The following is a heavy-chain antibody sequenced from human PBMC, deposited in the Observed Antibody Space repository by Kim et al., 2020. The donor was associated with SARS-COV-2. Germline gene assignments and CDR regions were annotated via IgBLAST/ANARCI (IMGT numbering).Heavy chain of an antibody. CDR3: AKSLDYGDYFPPDY. CDR2: ISYDGSNK. D-gene: IGHD4-17*01. Sequence: GGSLRLSCAASGFTFSSYGMHWVRQAPGKGLEWVAVISYDGSNKYYADSVKGRFTISRDNSKNTLYLQMNSLRAEDTAVYYCAKSLDYGDYFPPDYWGQGTLVTVSS. J-gene: IGHJ4*02. CDR1: GFTFSSYG. V-gene: IGHV3-30*18.